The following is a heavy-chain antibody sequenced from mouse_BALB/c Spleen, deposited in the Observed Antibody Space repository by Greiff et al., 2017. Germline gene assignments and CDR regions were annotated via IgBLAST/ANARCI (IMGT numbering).Heavy chain of an antibody. CDR2: ISSGGST. D-gene: IGHD1-1*01. J-gene: IGHJ2*01. CDR1: GFTFSSYA. CDR3: ARLRYFDY. Sequence: EVKVVESGGGLVKPGGSLKLSCAASGFTFSSYAMSWVRQTPEKRLEWVASISSGGSTYYPDSVKGRFTISRDNARNILYLQMSSLRSEDTAMYYCARLRYFDYWGQGTTLTVSS. V-gene: IGHV5-6-5*01.